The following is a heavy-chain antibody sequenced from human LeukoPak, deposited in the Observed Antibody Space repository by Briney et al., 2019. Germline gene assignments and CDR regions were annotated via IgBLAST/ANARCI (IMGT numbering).Heavy chain of an antibody. CDR2: ISSGGSTI. Sequence: RGSLRLSCAASGFTFRSYEMNGVRQAPGKVLEWVSYISSGGSTIYYADSVKGRFTISRDNARNSLYLQMNSLRAEDTAVYYCARGPVMAVWGQGTTVTVSS. J-gene: IGHJ6*02. V-gene: IGHV3-48*03. CDR3: ARGPVMAV. D-gene: IGHD4-17*01. CDR1: GFTFRSYE.